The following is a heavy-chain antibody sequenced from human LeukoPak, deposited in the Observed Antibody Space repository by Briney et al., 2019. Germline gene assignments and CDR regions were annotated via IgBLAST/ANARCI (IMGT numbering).Heavy chain of an antibody. CDR1: GYSFSNYW. V-gene: IGHV5-51*01. J-gene: IGHJ6*03. CDR3: ARQGDGYNYYYYYYMDV. CDR2: IYPGEYDI. Sequence: GESLKISCKGSGYSFSNYWIGWVRQMPGKGLEWMGIIYPGEYDIRYSPSFQGQVTISADKSISTAYLQWSSLKASDTAMYYCARQGDGYNYYYYYYMDVWGKGTTVTVSS. D-gene: IGHD5-24*01.